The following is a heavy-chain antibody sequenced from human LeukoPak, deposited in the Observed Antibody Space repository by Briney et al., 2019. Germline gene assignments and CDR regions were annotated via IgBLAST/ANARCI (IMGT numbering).Heavy chain of an antibody. D-gene: IGHD2-15*01. J-gene: IGHJ3*02. CDR1: GGSISSSSYY. Sequence: SETLSLTCTVSGGSISSSSYYWGWIRQPPGKGLEWLAYIFYSGSTNYNPSLKSRVTISVDTSKNQFSLKLSSVTAADTAVYYCARQLGCCSGTSCYWGAFDIWGQGTMVTVSS. CDR3: ARQLGCCSGTSCYWGAFDI. V-gene: IGHV4-61*05. CDR2: IFYSGST.